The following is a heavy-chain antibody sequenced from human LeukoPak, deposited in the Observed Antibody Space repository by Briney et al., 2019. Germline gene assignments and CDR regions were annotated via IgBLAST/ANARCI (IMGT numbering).Heavy chain of an antibody. CDR1: GGSFSGYY. V-gene: IGHV4-34*01. Sequence: SETLSLTCAVYGGSFSGYYWSRIRQPPGKGLEWIGEINHSGSTNYNPSLKSRVTISVDTSKNQFSLKLSSVTAADTAVYYCARDHLPYYDYVWGSYRYPRYYYYYYGMDVWGQGTTVTVSS. J-gene: IGHJ6*02. D-gene: IGHD3-16*02. CDR2: INHSGST. CDR3: ARDHLPYYDYVWGSYRYPRYYYYYYGMDV.